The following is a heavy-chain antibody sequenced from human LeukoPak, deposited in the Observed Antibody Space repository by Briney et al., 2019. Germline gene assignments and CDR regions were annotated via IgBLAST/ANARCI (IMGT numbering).Heavy chain of an antibody. V-gene: IGHV3-21*01. D-gene: IGHD6-19*01. CDR3: ARDISSGWPLDY. CDR1: GFTFSSHS. CDR2: ISSSSSYI. J-gene: IGHJ4*02. Sequence: GGSLRLSCAASGFTFSSHSMNWVRQAPGKGLEWVSSISSSSSYIYYADSVKGRFTISRDNAKNSLYLQMNSLRAEDTAVYYCARDISSGWPLDYWGQGTLVTVSS.